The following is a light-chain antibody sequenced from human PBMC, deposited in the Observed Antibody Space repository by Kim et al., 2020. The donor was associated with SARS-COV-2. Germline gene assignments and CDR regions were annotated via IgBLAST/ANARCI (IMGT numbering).Light chain of an antibody. CDR3: QSYDNSPNSYV. V-gene: IGLV1-40*01. J-gene: IGLJ1*01. CDR1: GSNIGANYD. Sequence: QSVLTQPPSVSGAPGQRVTFSCTGSGSNIGANYDVHWYQHLPGTAPKLLIYGNTNRPSGVPDRFSGSKSGTSASLAIIGLQAEDEADYYCQSYDNSPNSYVFGTGTKVTVL. CDR2: GNT.